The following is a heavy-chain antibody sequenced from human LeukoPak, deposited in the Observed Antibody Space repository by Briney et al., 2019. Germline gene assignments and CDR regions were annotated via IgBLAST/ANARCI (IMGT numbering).Heavy chain of an antibody. Sequence: GGSLRLSCAASGFTFSSYGMHWVRQAPGKGLEWVAFIRYDGSNKYYADSVNGRFTISRDNSKNKLYLQMNSLRAEDTAVYYCASKYCSSTSCYGEEENPYYYYMDVWGKGTTVTISS. D-gene: IGHD2-2*01. CDR2: IRYDGSNK. V-gene: IGHV3-30*02. J-gene: IGHJ6*03. CDR1: GFTFSSYG. CDR3: ASKYCSSTSCYGEEENPYYYYMDV.